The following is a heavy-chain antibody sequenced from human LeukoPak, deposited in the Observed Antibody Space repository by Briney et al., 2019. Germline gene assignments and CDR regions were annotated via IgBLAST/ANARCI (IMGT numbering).Heavy chain of an antibody. Sequence: SVRVSCKASGGTFSSYAISWVRQAPGQGLEWMGGIIPIFGTANYAQKFQGRVTITTDESTSTAYMELSSLRSEDTAVYYCASEVIDYGYAFDIWGQGTMVTVSS. D-gene: IGHD4-17*01. CDR2: IIPIFGTA. CDR3: ASEVIDYGYAFDI. CDR1: GGTFSSYA. J-gene: IGHJ3*02. V-gene: IGHV1-69*05.